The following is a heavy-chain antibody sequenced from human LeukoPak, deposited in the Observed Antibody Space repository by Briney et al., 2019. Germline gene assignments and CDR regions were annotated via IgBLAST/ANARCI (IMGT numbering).Heavy chain of an antibody. D-gene: IGHD2-15*01. CDR2: IYTSGST. CDR3: AREADCSGGSCYSGAFDI. CDR1: GGSISSYY. Sequence: SETLSLTCTVSGGSISSYYWSWIRQPAGKGLEWIGRIYTSGSTNYNPSLKSRVTMSVDTSKNRFSLKLSSVTAADTAVYYCAREADCSGGSCYSGAFDIWGQGTMVTVSS. V-gene: IGHV4-4*07. J-gene: IGHJ3*02.